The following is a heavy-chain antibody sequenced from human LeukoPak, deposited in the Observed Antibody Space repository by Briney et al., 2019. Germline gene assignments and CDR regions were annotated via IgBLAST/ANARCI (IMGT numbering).Heavy chain of an antibody. CDR1: GGSISSSSYY. CDR2: IYYSGST. Sequence: SETLSLTCTVSGGSISSSSYYWGWIRQPPGKGLEWIGSIYYSGSTYYNPSLKSRVTISVDTSKNQFSLKLSSVTAADTAVYYCARSGTHYYDSSGYDFDIWGQGTMVTVSS. J-gene: IGHJ3*02. V-gene: IGHV4-39*07. CDR3: ARSGTHYYDSSGYDFDI. D-gene: IGHD3-22*01.